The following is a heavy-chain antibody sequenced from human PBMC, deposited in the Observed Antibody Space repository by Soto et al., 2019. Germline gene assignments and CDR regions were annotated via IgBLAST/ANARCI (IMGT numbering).Heavy chain of an antibody. Sequence: GGSLRLSCAASGFTFSSHGMHWVRQAPGKALEWVAVISYDGSNIYYADSVKGRFTISRDHSKNTLYLQMNSLRVEDTALYYCAKDKSSSGPFDYWGQETLFPVSS. CDR3: AKDKSSSGPFDY. J-gene: IGHJ4*02. D-gene: IGHD6-13*01. CDR1: GFTFSSHG. CDR2: ISYDGSNI. V-gene: IGHV3-30*18.